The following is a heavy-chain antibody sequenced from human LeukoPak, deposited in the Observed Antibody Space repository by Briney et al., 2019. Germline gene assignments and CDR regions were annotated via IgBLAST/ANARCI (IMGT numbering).Heavy chain of an antibody. J-gene: IGHJ4*02. Sequence: GGSLRLSCAASGFTFSSYAMHWVRQAPGKGLEWVAVISYDGSNKYYADSVKGRFTISRDNSKNTLYLQMNSLRAEDTAVYYCARAAPYSSVFEEGEDFDYWGQGTPVTVSS. CDR2: ISYDGSNK. CDR3: ARAAPYSSVFEEGEDFDY. V-gene: IGHV3-30-3*01. CDR1: GFTFSSYA. D-gene: IGHD6-19*01.